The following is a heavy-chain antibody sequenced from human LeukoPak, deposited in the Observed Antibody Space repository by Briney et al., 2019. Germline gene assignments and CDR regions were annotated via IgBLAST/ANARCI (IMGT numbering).Heavy chain of an antibody. V-gene: IGHV1-69*13. J-gene: IGHJ4*02. D-gene: IGHD5-12*01. CDR2: IIPIFGTA. Sequence: ASVTVSCKASRGTFSSYAISWVRQAPGQGLEWMGGIIPIFGTANYAQKFQGRVTITADESTSTAYMELSSLRSEDTAVYYCARRGPGLYSGYDLYFDYWGQGTLVTVSS. CDR1: RGTFSSYA. CDR3: ARRGPGLYSGYDLYFDY.